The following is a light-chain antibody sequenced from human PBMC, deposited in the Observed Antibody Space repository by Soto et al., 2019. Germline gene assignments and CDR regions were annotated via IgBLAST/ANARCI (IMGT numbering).Light chain of an antibody. Sequence: HVLTQSPSASASLGASVKLTCTLSSGHSSYAIAWHQQQPEKGPRYLMKFNSDGSHSKGDGIPDRFSGSSSGAERYLTISSLQSEDEADYYCQTWGTGIQVFGGGTQLTVL. J-gene: IGLJ3*02. CDR2: FNSDGSH. CDR3: QTWGTGIQV. V-gene: IGLV4-69*01. CDR1: SGHSSYA.